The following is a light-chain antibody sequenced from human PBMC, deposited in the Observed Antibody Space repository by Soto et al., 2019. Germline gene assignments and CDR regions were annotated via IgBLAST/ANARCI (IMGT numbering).Light chain of an antibody. CDR2: GAS. V-gene: IGKV3-15*01. CDR3: QQYNNWPWT. J-gene: IGKJ1*01. CDR1: QSISDT. Sequence: EIVMTQSPATLSVSPGGRATLSCRASQSISDTLAWYQQKPGQAPRLLIHGASTRAPGFPARFSVSGSGTDFTLTISSLQSEDFAVYYCQQYNNWPWTFGQGTKVDIK.